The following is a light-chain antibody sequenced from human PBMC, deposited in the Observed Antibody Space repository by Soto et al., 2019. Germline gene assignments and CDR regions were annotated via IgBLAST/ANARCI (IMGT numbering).Light chain of an antibody. CDR1: QGISSY. Sequence: DIQLTQSPSFLSASVGDRVTITCRASQGISSYLAWYQQRPGKAPKLLMYGASTLQSGVPSRFSGSASGTTFTLTINTLQPEDFATYYCQHLNNFPRTFGQGTKVE. CDR2: GAS. CDR3: QHLNNFPRT. J-gene: IGKJ1*01. V-gene: IGKV1-9*01.